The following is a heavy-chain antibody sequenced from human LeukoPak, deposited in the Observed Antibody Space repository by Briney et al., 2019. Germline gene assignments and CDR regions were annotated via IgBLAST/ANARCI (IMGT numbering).Heavy chain of an antibody. CDR2: IYYSGTT. CDR1: GGSISSYY. Sequence: SETLSLTCTVSGGSISSYYWSWIRQPPGKGLEWIGYIYYSGTTNYNPSLKSRVTISLDRSKNQFSLKVNSVTAADMALYYCARDSSSWARYFDLWGRGTLVTVSS. J-gene: IGHJ2*01. CDR3: ARDSSSWARYFDL. V-gene: IGHV4-59*01. D-gene: IGHD2-2*01.